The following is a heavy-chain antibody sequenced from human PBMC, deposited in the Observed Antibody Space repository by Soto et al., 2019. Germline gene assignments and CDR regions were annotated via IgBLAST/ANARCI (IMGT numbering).Heavy chain of an antibody. V-gene: IGHV3-7*01. J-gene: IGHJ4*02. D-gene: IGHD6-13*01. Sequence: GGSLRLSCAASGFTFSSYWMSWVRQAPGKGLEWVANIKQDGSEKYYVDSVKGRFTISRDNAKNSLYLQMNSLRAEDTAVYYCARLKYSSSWYNPHFDYWCQGTLVTAPQ. CDR2: IKQDGSEK. CDR1: GFTFSSYW. CDR3: ARLKYSSSWYNPHFDY.